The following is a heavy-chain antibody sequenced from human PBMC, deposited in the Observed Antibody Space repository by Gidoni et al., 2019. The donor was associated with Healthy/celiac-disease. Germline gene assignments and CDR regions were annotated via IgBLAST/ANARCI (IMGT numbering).Heavy chain of an antibody. CDR1: GGSFSGYY. CDR3: ARGRVKLGRSHALGY. Sequence: QVQLQQWGAGLLKPSETLSLTCAVYGGSFSGYYWSWIRQPPGKGLEWIGEINHRGSTNYNPSLKSRVTISVDTSKNQFSLKLSSVTAADTAVYYCARGRVKLGRSHALGYWGQGTLVTVSS. V-gene: IGHV4-34*01. CDR2: INHRGST. D-gene: IGHD7-27*01. J-gene: IGHJ4*02.